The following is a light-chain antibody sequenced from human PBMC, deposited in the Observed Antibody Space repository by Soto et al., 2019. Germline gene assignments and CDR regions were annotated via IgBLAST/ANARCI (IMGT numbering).Light chain of an antibody. Sequence: DIQMTQSPSTRSASVGATVTVTFRASQSVSGWLAWYQQKPGEAPKLLIYDASALPRGVPSRFRGSGSGTKFTLTIASLQPDDFATYYCQQYETFSGTCGPGTKVDIK. CDR2: DAS. J-gene: IGKJ1*01. V-gene: IGKV1-5*01. CDR1: QSVSGW. CDR3: QQYETFSGT.